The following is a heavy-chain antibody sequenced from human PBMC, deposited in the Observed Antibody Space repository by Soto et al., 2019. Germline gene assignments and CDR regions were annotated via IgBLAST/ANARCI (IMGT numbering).Heavy chain of an antibody. Sequence: SLRLSCTASGFAFRIHAMQWVRQAPGKGLEWVAVISSDGATKYVADSLKGRFTISRDNFESTMSLQMNNLRPEDTALYYCARSSVHIAAAGRLDLWGPGTLVTVSS. D-gene: IGHD6-13*01. CDR3: ARSSVHIAAAGRLDL. V-gene: IGHV3-30*14. CDR1: GFAFRIHA. J-gene: IGHJ5*02. CDR2: ISSDGATK.